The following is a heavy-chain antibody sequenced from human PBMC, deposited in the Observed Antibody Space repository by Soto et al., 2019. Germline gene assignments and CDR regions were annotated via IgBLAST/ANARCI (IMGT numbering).Heavy chain of an antibody. D-gene: IGHD1-26*01. Sequence: SVKVSCKASAFTFSGSSVQWVRQARGQTLEWMGWIALGSGNTNYAPKFLGRLTLTRDMSTSTAYMELNSLRSEDTAVYYCATHSGYYYYYGMDVWGQGTTVTVSS. J-gene: IGHJ6*02. CDR3: ATHSGYYYYYGMDV. CDR2: IALGSGNT. CDR1: AFTFSGSS. V-gene: IGHV1-58*01.